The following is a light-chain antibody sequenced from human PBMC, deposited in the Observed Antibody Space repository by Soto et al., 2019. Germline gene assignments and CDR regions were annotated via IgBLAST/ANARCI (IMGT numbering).Light chain of an antibody. CDR2: EVS. V-gene: IGKV2D-29*02. Sequence: DVVMTQTPLSLSVAPGQPASISCKSSQSLLHITGETFLFWYLQKPGQSPQLLIYEVSTRVSGVPDRFSGSGSGTDFTLEISRVETDDVGIYYCMQSTQLPPTCGQGTLLGIE. J-gene: IGKJ5*01. CDR3: MQSTQLPPT. CDR1: QSLLHITGETF.